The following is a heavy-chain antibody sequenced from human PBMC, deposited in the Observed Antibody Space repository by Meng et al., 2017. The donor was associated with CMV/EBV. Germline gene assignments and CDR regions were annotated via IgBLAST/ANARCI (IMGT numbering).Heavy chain of an antibody. CDR2: IRYDGSNK. D-gene: IGHD3-10*01. J-gene: IGHJ4*02. CDR1: GFTFSSYG. V-gene: IGHV3-30*02. Sequence: GESLKISCAASGFTFSSYGMHWVRQAPGKGLEWVAFIRYDGSNKYYADSVKGRFTISRDNSKNTLYLQMNSLRAEDTAVYYCAKDQGEVEYYYGSVEYTPDDYYFDYWGQGTPVTVS. CDR3: AKDQGEVEYYYGSVEYTPDDYYFDY.